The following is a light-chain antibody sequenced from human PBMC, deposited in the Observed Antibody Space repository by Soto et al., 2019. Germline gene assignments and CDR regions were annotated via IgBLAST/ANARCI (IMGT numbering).Light chain of an antibody. CDR3: QQYYKPPLT. CDR2: WAS. J-gene: IGKJ4*01. Sequence: DIVMTQSPDSLSVSLGERATINCKSSLSVLYSSNNKNYLAWFQQKPGQPRKLIIYWASSRESGVPDRFNGRESGTDFTLTISSLQAEDVSVYYCQQYYKPPLTLGVGTKVEIK. CDR1: LSVLYSSNNKNY. V-gene: IGKV4-1*01.